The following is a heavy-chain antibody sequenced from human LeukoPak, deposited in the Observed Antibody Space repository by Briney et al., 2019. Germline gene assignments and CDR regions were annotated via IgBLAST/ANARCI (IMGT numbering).Heavy chain of an antibody. D-gene: IGHD3-22*01. CDR2: ISAYNGNT. CDR1: GYTFTSYG. J-gene: IGHJ4*02. Sequence: GASVKVSCKASGYTFTSYGISWVRQAPGQGLEWMGWISAYNGNTNYAQKLQGRVTMTTDTSTSTAYMELRSLRSDDTAVYYCARAPEYYYDSSGYYYDLGYWGQGTLVTVSS. CDR3: ARAPEYYYDSSGYYYDLGY. V-gene: IGHV1-18*01.